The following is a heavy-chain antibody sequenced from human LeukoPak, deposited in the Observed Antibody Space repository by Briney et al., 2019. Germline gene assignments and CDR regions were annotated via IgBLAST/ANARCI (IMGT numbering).Heavy chain of an antibody. D-gene: IGHD3-22*01. J-gene: IGHJ3*02. V-gene: IGHV4-61*02. CDR3: ARPSTMIDPHAFDI. Sequence: KPSETLSLTCTVSGGSISSGSYYWSWIRQPAGKGLEWIGRIYTSGSTNYNPSLKSRVTISVDTSKNQFSLKLSSVTAADTAVYYCARPSTMIDPHAFDIWGQGTMVTVSS. CDR2: IYTSGST. CDR1: GGSISSGSYY.